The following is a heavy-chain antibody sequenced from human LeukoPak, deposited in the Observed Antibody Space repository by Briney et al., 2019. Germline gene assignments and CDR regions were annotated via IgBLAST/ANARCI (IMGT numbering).Heavy chain of an antibody. Sequence: GGSLRLSCAASGFTASSNYMSWVRQAPGKGLEWVSVIYSGGSTYYADSVKGRFTISRHNSKNTLYLQMNSLRAEDTAVYYCARVGRTNGVCYTRGYFDYWGQGTLVTASS. D-gene: IGHD2-8*01. J-gene: IGHJ4*02. CDR1: GFTASSNY. CDR3: ARVGRTNGVCYTRGYFDY. CDR2: IYSGGST. V-gene: IGHV3-53*04.